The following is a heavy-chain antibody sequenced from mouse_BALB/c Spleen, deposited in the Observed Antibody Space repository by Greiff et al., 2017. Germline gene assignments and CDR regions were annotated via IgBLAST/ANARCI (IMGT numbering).Heavy chain of an antibody. V-gene: IGHV10-1*02. CDR1: GFTFNTYA. J-gene: IGHJ4*01. CDR3: VRHYAMDY. Sequence: EVQLQESGGGLVQPKGSLKLSCAASGFTFNTYAMNWVRQAPGKGLEWVARIRSKSNNYATYYADSVKDRFTISRDDSQSMLYLQMNNLKTEDTAMYYCVRHYAMDYWGQGTSVTVSS. CDR2: IRSKSNNYAT.